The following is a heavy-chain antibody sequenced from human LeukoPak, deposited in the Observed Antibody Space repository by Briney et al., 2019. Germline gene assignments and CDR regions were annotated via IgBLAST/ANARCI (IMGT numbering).Heavy chain of an antibody. CDR2: ISSSGSTI. CDR3: AELGITMIGGV. Sequence: GGSLRLSCAASGFTLSSYTMNWVRQAPGKGLEWVSYISSSGSTIYYADSVKGRFTISRDNAKNSLYLQMNSLRAEDTAVYYCAELGITMIGGVWGKGATVTISS. CDR1: GFTLSSYT. D-gene: IGHD3-10*02. J-gene: IGHJ6*04. V-gene: IGHV3-48*03.